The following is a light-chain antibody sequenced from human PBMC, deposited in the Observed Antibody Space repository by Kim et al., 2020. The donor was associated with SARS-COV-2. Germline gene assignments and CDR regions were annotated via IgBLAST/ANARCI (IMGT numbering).Light chain of an antibody. CDR1: QDIKKW. CDR2: DAS. J-gene: IGKJ2*01. Sequence: SGSVGDRVTITCRASQDIKKWVSWYQQKPGTAPKLLIYDASTLQSGVPSRFSGSGSGTDFTLSISSLQPEDFATYYCQQSNTFPYTFGQGTKLEI. V-gene: IGKV1D-12*01. CDR3: QQSNTFPYT.